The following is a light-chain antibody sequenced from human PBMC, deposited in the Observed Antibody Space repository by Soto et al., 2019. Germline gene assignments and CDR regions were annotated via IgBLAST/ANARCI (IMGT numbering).Light chain of an antibody. CDR3: AAWADSLNGPYV. V-gene: IGLV1-44*01. CDR1: SSNIGSNT. CDR2: SNN. J-gene: IGLJ1*01. Sequence: QSVLTQPPSASGTPGQRVTISCSGSSSNIGSNTVNWYQQLPGTAPKLLIYSNNQRPSGVPDRFSGSKSDTSASLAISGLQSEDEADYYCAAWADSLNGPYVFGTGTKLTVL.